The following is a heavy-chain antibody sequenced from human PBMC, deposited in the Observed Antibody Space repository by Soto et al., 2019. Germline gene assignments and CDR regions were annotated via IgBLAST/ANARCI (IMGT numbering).Heavy chain of an antibody. CDR3: AREYYYDSTVGY. Sequence: QVQLVESGGGVVQPGRSLSLSCAASGFTFSSYGMHWVRQAPGKGLEWVAVIWYDGSNKYYADSVKGRFTISRDNSKNTLYLQMNSLRAEDTAVYYCAREYYYDSTVGYWGQGTLVTVSS. CDR2: IWYDGSNK. J-gene: IGHJ4*02. V-gene: IGHV3-33*01. CDR1: GFTFSSYG. D-gene: IGHD3-22*01.